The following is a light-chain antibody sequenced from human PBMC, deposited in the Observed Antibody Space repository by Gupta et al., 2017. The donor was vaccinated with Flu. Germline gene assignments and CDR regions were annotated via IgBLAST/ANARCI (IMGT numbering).Light chain of an antibody. CDR1: DDIYTN. CDR3: QEYMKWPPERA. J-gene: IGKJ1*01. CDR2: DAS. V-gene: IGKV3-15*01. Sequence: EFVMTQSPDTLSLSPGEGATLSCRASDDIYTNLAWYQQKAGQAPRLLIYDASTRATGIPVRFSGSGYGTEFTLSISSLQSEDAAVYFCQEYMKWPPERAFGQGTRVDIK.